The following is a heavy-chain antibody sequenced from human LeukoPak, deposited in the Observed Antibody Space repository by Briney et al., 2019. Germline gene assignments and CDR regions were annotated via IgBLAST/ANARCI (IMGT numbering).Heavy chain of an antibody. CDR1: GGSFSGYY. Sequence: SETLSLTCAVYGGSFSGYYWSWIRQPPGKGLEWIGEINHSGSTNYNPSLKSRVTISVDTSKNQFSLKLSSVTAADTAVYYCARHIRPSYSSGWSEFDPWGQGTLVTVSS. V-gene: IGHV4-34*01. J-gene: IGHJ5*02. D-gene: IGHD6-19*01. CDR3: ARHIRPSYSSGWSEFDP. CDR2: INHSGST.